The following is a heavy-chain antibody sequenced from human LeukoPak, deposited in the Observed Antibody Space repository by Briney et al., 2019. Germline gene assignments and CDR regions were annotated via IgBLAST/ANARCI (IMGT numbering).Heavy chain of an antibody. D-gene: IGHD4-17*01. CDR2: IYYSGST. CDR3: ARQQTTGNFDY. V-gene: IGHV4-59*08. CDR1: GGSISSYY. J-gene: IGHJ4*02. Sequence: SETLSLTCTVSGGSISSYYWSWIRQPPGKGLEWIGYIYYSGSTNYNPSLKSRVTISVDTSKNQFSLKLSSVTAADTAVYYCARQQTTGNFDYWGQGTLVIVSS.